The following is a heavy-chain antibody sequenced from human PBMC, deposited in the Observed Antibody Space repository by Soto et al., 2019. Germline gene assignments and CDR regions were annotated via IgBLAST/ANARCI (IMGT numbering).Heavy chain of an antibody. CDR1: GYTFTSYD. Sequence: ASVKVSCKASGYTFTSYDINWVRQATGQGLEWMGWMNPNSGNTGYAQKFQGRVTMTRNTSISIAYMELSSLRSEDTAVYYCARAFYGSGSYYSWVLDYWGQGTLVTVSS. D-gene: IGHD3-10*01. V-gene: IGHV1-8*01. J-gene: IGHJ4*02. CDR3: ARAFYGSGSYYSWVLDY. CDR2: MNPNSGNT.